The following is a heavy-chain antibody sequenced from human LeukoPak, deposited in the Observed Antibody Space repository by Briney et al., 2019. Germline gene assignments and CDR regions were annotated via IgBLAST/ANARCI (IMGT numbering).Heavy chain of an antibody. D-gene: IGHD6-19*01. J-gene: IGHJ5*02. CDR3: ARDSRTSGWYGPAS. V-gene: IGHV3-74*01. CDR1: GFTFSNYW. CDR2: INSDGTDT. Sequence: GGSLRLSCAASGFTFSNYWMHWVRQAPGKGLVWVSRINSDGTDTTYADSVRGRFTISRDNAKNILYLQMDSLRAEDTAVYYCARDSRTSGWYGPASWGQGTLVTVSS.